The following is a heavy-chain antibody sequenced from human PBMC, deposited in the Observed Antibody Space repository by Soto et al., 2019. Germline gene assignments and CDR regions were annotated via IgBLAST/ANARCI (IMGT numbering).Heavy chain of an antibody. CDR1: GFTFGNYG. CDR3: VKDESINWYSGHFRH. Sequence: GGSLRLSCAASGFTFGNYGINWVRQAPGKGLEWISYISRNGDTTYYAESVKGRFTISRDNAKDSLHLQMNTLRPDDTAVYYCVKDESINWYSGHFRHWGQGTRVTVSS. CDR2: ISRNGDTT. V-gene: IGHV3-48*03. D-gene: IGHD6-13*01. J-gene: IGHJ1*01.